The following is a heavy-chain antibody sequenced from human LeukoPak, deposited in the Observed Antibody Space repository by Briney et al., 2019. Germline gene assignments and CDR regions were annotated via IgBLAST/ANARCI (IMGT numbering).Heavy chain of an antibody. CDR3: ARTIVVVPAAMEDGDWFDP. CDR2: IYHSGST. D-gene: IGHD2-2*01. Sequence: SETLSLTCTVSGGSISSGGYYWSWIRQPPGKGLEWIGYIYHSGSTYYNPSLKSRVTISVDRSKNQFSLKLSSVTAADTAVYYCARTIVVVPAAMEDGDWFDPWGQGTLVTVSS. V-gene: IGHV4-30-2*01. J-gene: IGHJ5*02. CDR1: GGSISSGGYY.